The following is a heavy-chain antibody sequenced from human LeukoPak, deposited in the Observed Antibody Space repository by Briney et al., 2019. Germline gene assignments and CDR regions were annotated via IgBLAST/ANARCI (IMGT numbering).Heavy chain of an antibody. J-gene: IGHJ4*02. Sequence: PGGSLRLFCTVSGFTVSSNSMSWVRQAPGKGLEWVSFIYSDNTHYSDSVKGRFTISRDNSKNTLYLQMNSLRAEDTAVYYCASRAGAYSHPYDYWGQGTLVTVSS. CDR1: GFTVSSNS. D-gene: IGHD4/OR15-4a*01. V-gene: IGHV3-53*01. CDR3: ASRAGAYSHPYDY. CDR2: IYSDNT.